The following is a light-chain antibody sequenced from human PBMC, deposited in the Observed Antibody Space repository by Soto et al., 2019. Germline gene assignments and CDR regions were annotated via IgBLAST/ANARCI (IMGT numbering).Light chain of an antibody. CDR2: DAS. J-gene: IGKJ4*01. V-gene: IGKV1-33*01. CDR3: QQYDNLPLT. Sequence: DIQMTQSPSSLSASVGDRVTITCQASQDISNNYLNWYQQKPGKAPKLLIYDASNLETGVPSRFSGSGSGTDFSFTISSLQPEDIATYYCQQYDNLPLTFGGGTKVDIK. CDR1: QDISNNY.